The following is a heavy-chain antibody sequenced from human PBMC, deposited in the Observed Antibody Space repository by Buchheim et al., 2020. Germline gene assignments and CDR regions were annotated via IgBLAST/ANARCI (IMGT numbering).Heavy chain of an antibody. V-gene: IGHV3-23*01. CDR2: ISGSGGST. CDR3: AKVRGTSRMYYYYGMDV. CDR1: GFTFSSYA. Sequence: EEQLLEAGGGLVQPGGSLRLSCAASGFTFSSYAMSWVRQAPGKGLEWVSAISGSGGSTYYADSVKGRFTISRDNSKNTLYLQMNSLRAEDTAVYYCAKVRGTSRMYYYYGMDVWGQGTT. D-gene: IGHD2-2*01. J-gene: IGHJ6*02.